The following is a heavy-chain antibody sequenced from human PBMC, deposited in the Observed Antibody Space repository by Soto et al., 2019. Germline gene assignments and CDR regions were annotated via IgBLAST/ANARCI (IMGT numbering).Heavy chain of an antibody. CDR3: ASQHYYDSSGYYVGY. J-gene: IGHJ4*02. D-gene: IGHD3-22*01. CDR1: GGSISSYY. Sequence: PSETLSLTCTVSGGSISSYYWSWIRQPPGKGLEWIGNIHYSGSTNYNPSLKSRVTISVDTSKNQFSLKLSSVTAADTAVYYCASQHYYDSSGYYVGYWGQGTLVTVSS. V-gene: IGHV4-59*08. CDR2: IHYSGST.